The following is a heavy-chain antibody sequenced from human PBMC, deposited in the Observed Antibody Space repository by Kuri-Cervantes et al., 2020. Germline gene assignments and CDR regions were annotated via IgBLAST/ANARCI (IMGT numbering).Heavy chain of an antibody. CDR3: ARGSTYYDKALDY. CDR1: GGSFSGHY. CDR2: INHSGST. J-gene: IGHJ4*02. D-gene: IGHD3-22*01. V-gene: IGHV4-34*01. Sequence: SETLSLTCAVYGGSFSGHYWTWIRQPPGKGLEWIGEINHSGSTNYNPSLKSRVTISVDTSKNQFSLKVNSVTAADTAVYYCARGSTYYDKALDYWGQGTLVTVSS.